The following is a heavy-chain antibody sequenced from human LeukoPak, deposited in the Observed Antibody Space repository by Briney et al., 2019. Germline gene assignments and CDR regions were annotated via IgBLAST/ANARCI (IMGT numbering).Heavy chain of an antibody. CDR1: GFTLSSYA. V-gene: IGHV3-30-3*01. J-gene: IGHJ4*02. Sequence: GGSPRLSCAASGFTLSSYAMHWVRQAPGKGLEWVAVISYDGSNKYYADSVKGRFTISRDNSKNTLYLQMNSLRAEDTAVYYCAREPPHDYGGYYFDYWGQGTLVTVSS. CDR3: AREPPHDYGGYYFDY. D-gene: IGHD4-23*01. CDR2: ISYDGSNK.